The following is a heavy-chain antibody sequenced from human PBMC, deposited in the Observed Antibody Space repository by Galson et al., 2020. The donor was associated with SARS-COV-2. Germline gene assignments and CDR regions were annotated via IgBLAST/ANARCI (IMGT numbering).Heavy chain of an antibody. CDR3: TRGPRDGALGY. CDR1: GFTFGNYA. Sequence: GESLKISCTASGFTFGNYAMTWVRQAPGKGLEWVGFIKSKGYGGTTEYAASVKGRFTISRDDSKSIAYLQMNSLKTEDTAVYYCTRGPRDGALGYWGQGTLVTVSS. V-gene: IGHV3-49*04. D-gene: IGHD3-16*01. CDR2: IKSKGYGGTT. J-gene: IGHJ4*02.